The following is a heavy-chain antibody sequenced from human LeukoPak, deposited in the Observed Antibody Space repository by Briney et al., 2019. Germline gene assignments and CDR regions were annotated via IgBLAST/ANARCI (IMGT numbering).Heavy chain of an antibody. D-gene: IGHD5-24*01. V-gene: IGHV3-53*01. CDR1: GFTVSSNY. CDR2: IYSGSST. Sequence: GGSLRLSCGASGFTVSSNYMSWVRQAPGKGLEWVSVIYSGSSTYYADSVKGRFTTSRDNSKNTLYLQMNSLRAEDTAVYYCASTFDGHPLYYFDYWGQGTLVTVSS. CDR3: ASTFDGHPLYYFDY. J-gene: IGHJ4*02.